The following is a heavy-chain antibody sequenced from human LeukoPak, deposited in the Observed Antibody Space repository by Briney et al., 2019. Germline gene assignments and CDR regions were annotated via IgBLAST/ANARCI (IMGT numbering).Heavy chain of an antibody. CDR1: GFTFSSYW. V-gene: IGHV3-7*01. CDR3: ARSSRSYTFDY. D-gene: IGHD1-26*01. CDR2: IKQDGSEK. Sequence: GGSLRLSCAASGFTFSSYWMSWVRQAPGKGLEWVANIKQDGSEKYYVDSVKGRFTITRDNAKNSLYLQMNSLRAEDTAVYYCARSSRSYTFDYWGQGTLVTVSS. J-gene: IGHJ4*02.